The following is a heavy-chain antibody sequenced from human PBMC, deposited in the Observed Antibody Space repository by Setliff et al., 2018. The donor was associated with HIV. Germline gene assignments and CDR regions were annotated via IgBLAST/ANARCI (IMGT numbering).Heavy chain of an antibody. Sequence: SETLSLTCTVSGYSISSGYYWGWIRQPPGKGLEWIGSIYHSGSTYYNPSLKSRVTISVDTSKNQFSLKLSSVTAADTAVYYCAGATERTPHAFDIWGQGTMVTVSS. D-gene: IGHD1-1*01. J-gene: IGHJ3*02. CDR2: IYHSGST. CDR3: AGATERTPHAFDI. V-gene: IGHV4-38-2*02. CDR1: GYSISSGYY.